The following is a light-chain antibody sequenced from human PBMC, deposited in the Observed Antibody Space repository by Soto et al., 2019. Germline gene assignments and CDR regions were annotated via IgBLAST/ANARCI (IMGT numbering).Light chain of an antibody. CDR3: SSNGSTTTSYV. Sequence: QSALTQPASVSGSPGQSITISCTGTSSDVGGYNYVSWYQQHPGKAPKLMIYEVSNRPSGVSNRFSGSKSGNTASLTFSGLQPEDEGDYFCSSNGSTTTSYVFGTGTKLTVL. CDR1: SSDVGGYNY. J-gene: IGLJ1*01. V-gene: IGLV2-14*01. CDR2: EVS.